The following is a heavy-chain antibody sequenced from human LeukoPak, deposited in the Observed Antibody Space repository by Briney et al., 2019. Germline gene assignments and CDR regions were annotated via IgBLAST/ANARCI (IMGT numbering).Heavy chain of an antibody. J-gene: IGHJ4*02. V-gene: IGHV4-59*08. CDR1: GGSINTYY. D-gene: IGHD3-22*01. CDR2: VYSSGST. Sequence: SETLALTCTVSGGSINTYYWNWIRQPPGKGLEWIGYVYSSGSTNYNPSLKSRVTISADTSRNQFSLNLNSVTAADTAVYYCARRLPDYYDDGGYFDYWGQGTPDTVSP. CDR3: ARRLPDYYDDGGYFDY.